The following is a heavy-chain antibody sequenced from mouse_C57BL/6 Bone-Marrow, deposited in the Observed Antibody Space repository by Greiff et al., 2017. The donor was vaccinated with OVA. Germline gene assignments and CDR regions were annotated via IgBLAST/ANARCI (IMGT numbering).Heavy chain of an antibody. V-gene: IGHV1-80*01. Sequence: QVQLQQSGAELVKPGASVKISCKASGYAFSSSWMNWVKQRPGKGLEWIGQIYPGAGDTNYNGKFKGKATLTADKSSSTAYMQLSSLTSEDSAVYFCALIYYYGSSYNGYWGQGTTLTVSS. CDR2: IYPGAGDT. J-gene: IGHJ2*01. CDR3: ALIYYYGSSYNGY. D-gene: IGHD1-1*01. CDR1: GYAFSSSW.